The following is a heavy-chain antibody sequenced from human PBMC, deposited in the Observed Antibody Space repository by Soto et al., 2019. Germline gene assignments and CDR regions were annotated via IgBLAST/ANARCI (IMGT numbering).Heavy chain of an antibody. D-gene: IGHD3-22*01. J-gene: IGHJ6*02. CDR2: ISNSGSTI. CDR1: GFTFSDHY. CDR3: ARVRETPYYYDSSGYPLDV. Sequence: GGSLRLSCAASGFTFSDHYMSWIRQAPGRGLEWISYISNSGSTIYYADSVKGRFTISRDNSKNTLYLQMNSLRAEDTAVYYCARVRETPYYYDSSGYPLDVWGQGTTVTVSS. V-gene: IGHV3-11*01.